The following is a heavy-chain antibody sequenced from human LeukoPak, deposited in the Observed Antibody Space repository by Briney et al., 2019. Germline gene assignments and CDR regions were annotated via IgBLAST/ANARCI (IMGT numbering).Heavy chain of an antibody. J-gene: IGHJ4*02. Sequence: PGGSLRLSCAASGLTFSSYGMHWVRQAPGKGLVWVSRINNDGSSTSYADSVKGRFTISRDDAKNTLYLQMNSLRAEDTAVYYCARVCSYYYLEYWRQGALVTVSS. D-gene: IGHD2-21*01. V-gene: IGHV3-74*01. CDR3: ARVCSYYYLEY. CDR2: INNDGSST. CDR1: GLTFSSYG.